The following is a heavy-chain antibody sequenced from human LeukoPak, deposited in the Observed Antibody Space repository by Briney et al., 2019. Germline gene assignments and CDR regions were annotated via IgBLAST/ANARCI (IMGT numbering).Heavy chain of an antibody. V-gene: IGHV1-8*01. CDR1: GYTFTSYD. D-gene: IGHD2-21*01. CDR2: MNPNSGDT. J-gene: IGHJ4*02. Sequence: ASVKVSCKASGYTFTSYDINWVRQATGQGLEWMGWMNPNSGDTGYAQKFQGRVTMTRNTSISTAYMELSSLRSGDTAVYYCAREVVVSSRSFSDYWGQGTLVTVSS. CDR3: AREVVVSSRSFSDY.